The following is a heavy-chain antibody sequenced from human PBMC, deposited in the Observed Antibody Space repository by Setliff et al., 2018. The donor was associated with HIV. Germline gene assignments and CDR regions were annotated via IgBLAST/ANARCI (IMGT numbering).Heavy chain of an antibody. V-gene: IGHV3-30*04. CDR2: ISYDGNSQ. D-gene: IGHD3-22*01. Sequence: PGGSLRLSCAASGFTFSYYTMHWIRQTPDNGLEWVAVISYDGNSQYYADSVKGRFTLSRDNFRNTLYLQMNSLRPEDTAVYYCAREIVTLYTGGHYLYGIDVWGQGTAVTVSS. CDR1: GFTFSYYT. J-gene: IGHJ6*02. CDR3: AREIVTLYTGGHYLYGIDV.